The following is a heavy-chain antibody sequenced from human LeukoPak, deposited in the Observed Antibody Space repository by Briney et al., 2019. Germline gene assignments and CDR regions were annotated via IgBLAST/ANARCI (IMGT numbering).Heavy chain of an antibody. Sequence: PGGSLRLSCAASGFTFSSYAMSWVRQAPGKGLECVSAISGSGGSTYYADSVKGRFTISRDNSKNKLYLQMNSQRAEDTDVYYCAKDRPYGDYPYPFDYWGQGTLVTVSS. V-gene: IGHV3-23*01. J-gene: IGHJ4*02. D-gene: IGHD4-17*01. CDR2: ISGSGGST. CDR1: GFTFSSYA. CDR3: AKDRPYGDYPYPFDY.